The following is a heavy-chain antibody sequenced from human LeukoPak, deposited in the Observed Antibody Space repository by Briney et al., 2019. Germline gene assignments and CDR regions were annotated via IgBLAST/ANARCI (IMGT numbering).Heavy chain of an antibody. V-gene: IGHV3-7*01. CDR1: GFTFSNYW. Sequence: GGSLRLSCAASGFTFSNYWMTWVRQAPGKGLEWVANIGQDGGEKYYVDSVKGRFTISRDNTKDSLYLQMNSLRAEDTAVYYCARSGRRRDGYSASGNFDYWGQGTLVTVSS. D-gene: IGHD5-24*01. CDR3: ARSGRRRDGYSASGNFDY. CDR2: IGQDGGEK. J-gene: IGHJ4*02.